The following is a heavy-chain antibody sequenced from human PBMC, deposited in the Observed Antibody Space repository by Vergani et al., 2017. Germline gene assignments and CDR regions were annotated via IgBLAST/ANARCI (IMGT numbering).Heavy chain of an antibody. V-gene: IGHV3-11*05. J-gene: IGHJ4*02. CDR1: GFTFSDYY. CDR3: AREACSGGSCYSH. D-gene: IGHD2-15*01. CDR2: ISSSSSYT. Sequence: QVQLVESGGGLVKPGGSPRLSCAASGFTFSDYYMSWIRQAPGKGLEWVSYISSSSSYTNYADSVKGRFTISRDNAKNSLYLQMNSLRAEDTAVYYCAREACSGGSCYSHWGQGTLVTVSS.